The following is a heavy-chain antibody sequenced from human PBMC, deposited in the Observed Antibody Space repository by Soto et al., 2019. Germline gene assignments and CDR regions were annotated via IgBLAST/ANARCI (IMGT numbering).Heavy chain of an antibody. D-gene: IGHD6-6*01. V-gene: IGHV4-31*03. J-gene: IGHJ5*02. CDR3: ARDQGIAARLGWFDP. CDR1: GGSISSGGYY. CDR2: IYYSGST. Sequence: SETLSLTCTVSGGSISSGGYYWSWIRQHPGKGLEWIGYIYYSGSTYYNPSLKSRVTISVDTSKNQFSLKLSSVTAADTAVYYCARDQGIAARLGWFDPWGQGTLVTVSS.